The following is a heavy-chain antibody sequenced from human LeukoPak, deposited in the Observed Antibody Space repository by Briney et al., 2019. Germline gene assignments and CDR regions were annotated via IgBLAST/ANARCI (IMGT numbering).Heavy chain of an antibody. CDR1: GFTFSSYW. V-gene: IGHV3-74*01. Sequence: GGSLRLSCAASGFTFSSYWMHWVRQAPGKGLVWVSRINSDGSSTSYADSVKGRFTISRDNAKNTLYLQMNSLRAEDTAVYYCARGSLSGSTGGGFDPWGQGTLVTVSS. CDR3: ARGSLSGSTGGGFDP. CDR2: INSDGSST. J-gene: IGHJ5*02. D-gene: IGHD1-26*01.